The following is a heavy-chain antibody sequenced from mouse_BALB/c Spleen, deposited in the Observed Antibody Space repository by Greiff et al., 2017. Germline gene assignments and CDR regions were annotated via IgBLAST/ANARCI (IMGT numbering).Heavy chain of an antibody. V-gene: IGHV5-6-4*01. CDR2: ISSGGSYT. J-gene: IGHJ2*01. CDR3: TIGSSYFDY. CDR1: GFTFSSYT. D-gene: IGHD1-1*01. Sequence: EVQGVESGGGLVQPGGSLKLSCAASGFTFSSYTMSWVRQTPEKRLEWVATISSGGSYTYYPDSVKGRFTISRDNAKNTLYLQMSSLKSEDTAMYYCTIGSSYFDYWGQGTTLTVSS.